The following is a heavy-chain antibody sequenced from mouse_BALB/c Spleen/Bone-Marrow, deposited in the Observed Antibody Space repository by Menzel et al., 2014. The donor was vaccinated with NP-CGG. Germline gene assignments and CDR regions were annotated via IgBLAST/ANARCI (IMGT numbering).Heavy chain of an antibody. V-gene: IGHV5-6-5*01. D-gene: IGHD2-10*02. Sequence: MLVESGGGLVKPGGHLKLSGAPSGFTFCSSAMSWVRQTPEKRLEWVASISSGGSTHYPDSVKGRFTISRDNARNILYLQMSSLRSEDTAMYYCAREEYGQKVYAMDYWGQGTSVTVSS. CDR1: GFTFCSSA. CDR3: AREEYGQKVYAMDY. CDR2: ISSGGST. J-gene: IGHJ4*01.